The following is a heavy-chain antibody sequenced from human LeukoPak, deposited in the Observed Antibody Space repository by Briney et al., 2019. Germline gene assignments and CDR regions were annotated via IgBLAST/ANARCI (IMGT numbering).Heavy chain of an antibody. Sequence: GGSLRLSCAASGFTFSSYAMHWVRQAPGKGLEWVAVISYDGSNKYYADSVKGRFTISRDNSKNSLYLQMNSLRAEDTAVYYCARDRDYPDAFDIWGQGTMVTVSS. CDR2: ISYDGSNK. D-gene: IGHD4-11*01. V-gene: IGHV3-30-3*01. CDR3: ARDRDYPDAFDI. J-gene: IGHJ3*02. CDR1: GFTFSSYA.